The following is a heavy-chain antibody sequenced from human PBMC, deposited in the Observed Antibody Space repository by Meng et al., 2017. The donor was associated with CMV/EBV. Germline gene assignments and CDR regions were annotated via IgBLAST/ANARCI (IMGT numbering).Heavy chain of an antibody. CDR2: SNAGNGNT. D-gene: IGHD5-18*01. J-gene: IGHJ5*02. Sequence: ASVKVSCKASGYTFTSYAMHWVRQAPGQRLEWMGWSNAGNGNTKYSQEFQGRVTITRDTSASTAYMELRSLRSDDTAVYYCARGQLWAHNWFDPWGQGTLSPSPQ. CDR3: ARGQLWAHNWFDP. CDR1: GYTFTSYA. V-gene: IGHV1-3*02.